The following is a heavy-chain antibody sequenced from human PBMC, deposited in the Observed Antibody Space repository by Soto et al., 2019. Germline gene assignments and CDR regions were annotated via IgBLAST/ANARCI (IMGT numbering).Heavy chain of an antibody. D-gene: IGHD3-10*01. CDR2: ISSSGSTI. CDR1: GFTFSSYE. V-gene: IGHV3-48*03. J-gene: IGHJ6*02. CDR3: ARDHEVTMVRGVIDSNYYGMDV. Sequence: RRLSWAASGFTFSSYEMNWVRQAPGKGLEWVSDISSSGSTIYYADSVKGRFTISRDNAKNSLFLQMNSLRAEDTAVYYCARDHEVTMVRGVIDSNYYGMDVWGQGTTVTVSS.